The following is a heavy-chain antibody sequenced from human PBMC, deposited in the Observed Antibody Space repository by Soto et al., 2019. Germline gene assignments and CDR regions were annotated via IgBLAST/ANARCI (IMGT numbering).Heavy chain of an antibody. Sequence: QLQLQESGPGLVKPSETLSLTCTVSGGSISSSSYYWGWIRQPPGKGLEWIGSIYYSGSTYYNPSLKSRVTISVYTSKNQFSLKLSSVTAADTAVYYCASFISSRYFNYYDRGHRLWFDPWGQGTLVTVSS. CDR1: GGSISSSSYY. CDR3: ASFISSRYFNYYDRGHRLWFDP. V-gene: IGHV4-39*01. D-gene: IGHD3-10*02. J-gene: IGHJ5*02. CDR2: IYYSGST.